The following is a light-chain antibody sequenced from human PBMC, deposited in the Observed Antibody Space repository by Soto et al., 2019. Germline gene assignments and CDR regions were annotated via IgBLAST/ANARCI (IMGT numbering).Light chain of an antibody. CDR1: QSISGW. CDR3: QQYGSYST. CDR2: KAS. J-gene: IGKJ2*01. V-gene: IGKV1-5*03. Sequence: DIQMTQSPSTLSASVGDRVTITCRASQSISGWLAWYQQKPGKAPKLLIYKASSLESGVPSRFSGSRSGTEFTLTISRLQPDDIATYYCQQYGSYSTFGQGTKVDIK.